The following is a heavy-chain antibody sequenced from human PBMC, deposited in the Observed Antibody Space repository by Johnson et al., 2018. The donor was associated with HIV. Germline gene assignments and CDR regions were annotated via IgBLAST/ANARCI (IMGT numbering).Heavy chain of an antibody. CDR2: IYSGGST. D-gene: IGHD4-23*01. Sequence: VQLVESGGGLAQPGGSLRVSCLASGFTVSSNYMSWVRQAPGKGLEWVSVIYSGGSTYYADSVKGRFTISRDNSKNTLYLQRNSLRAEDKAVYYCAKALTTVVTPGPEAFDIWGQGTMVTVSS. CDR3: AKALTTVVTPGPEAFDI. V-gene: IGHV3-66*02. CDR1: GFTVSSNY. J-gene: IGHJ3*02.